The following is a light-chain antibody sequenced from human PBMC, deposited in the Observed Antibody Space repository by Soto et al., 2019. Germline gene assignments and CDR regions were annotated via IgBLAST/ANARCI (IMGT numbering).Light chain of an antibody. CDR2: GAS. V-gene: IGKV3-15*01. CDR3: QQYNERPPWT. Sequence: EIVMTQSPATLSVSPGESVTLSCRASLTMNNNIAWYQHKPGQAPRLLIFGASSRATGVPGRFSGSGFGTEFTLSISSLQSEDCAGYYCQQYNERPPWTFGQGTTVE. J-gene: IGKJ1*01. CDR1: LTMNNN.